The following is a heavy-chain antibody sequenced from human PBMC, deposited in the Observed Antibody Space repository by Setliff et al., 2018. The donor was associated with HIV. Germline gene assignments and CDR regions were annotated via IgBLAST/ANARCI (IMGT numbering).Heavy chain of an antibody. CDR2: VHPFHDILGSNA. J-gene: IGHJ1*01. CDR3: VRAFDQDFHN. CDR1: GYYPSIDH. Sequence: GASVMVSCKTFGYYPSIDHMHWVRQAPGRGLEWLGVVHPFHDILGSNADYAQKFQGRISITWDSSGNTPFLELGPLRSDDSATYYCVRAFDQDFHNWGQGTVVTVSS. D-gene: IGHD3-9*01. V-gene: IGHV1-46*01.